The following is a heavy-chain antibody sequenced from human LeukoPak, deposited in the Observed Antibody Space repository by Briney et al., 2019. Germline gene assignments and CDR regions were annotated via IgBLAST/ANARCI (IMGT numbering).Heavy chain of an antibody. V-gene: IGHV1-3*01. CDR3: AREGLYSYGGDH. D-gene: IGHD5-18*01. CDR1: GYTFTSYA. CDR2: INAGNGDT. Sequence: ASVKVSCKASGYTFTSYAMHWVRQAPGQRLEWMGWINAGNGDTKYSQKFQGRVTITRDTSASTAYMELSSLRSEDTAVYYCAREGLYSYGGDHWGQGTLVTVSS. J-gene: IGHJ4*02.